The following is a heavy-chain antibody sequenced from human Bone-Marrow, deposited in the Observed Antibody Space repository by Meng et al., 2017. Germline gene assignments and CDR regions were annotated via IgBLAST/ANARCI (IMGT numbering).Heavy chain of an antibody. Sequence: QVRRQTSAPGMVPPSQTLTLPCTASGGSIRSGNHCWSWNRQDPGKGLEYIGYIYYSGSTYDNPSLKSRVIISVDTSKNQFSLRLNSVTAADTAVYYCASLYGDSSVWYLDLWGRGTLVTVSS. CDR2: IYYSGST. CDR3: ASLYGDSSVWYLDL. D-gene: IGHD4-17*01. J-gene: IGHJ2*01. V-gene: IGHV4-31*03. CDR1: GGSIRSGNHC.